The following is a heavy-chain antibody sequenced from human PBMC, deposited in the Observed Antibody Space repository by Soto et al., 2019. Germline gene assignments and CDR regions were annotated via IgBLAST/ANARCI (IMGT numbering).Heavy chain of an antibody. CDR3: ARHRYGDYDRWFDY. CDR2: IYYSGST. Sequence: PSETLSLTCTVSGDSVSSYYWSWIRQPPGKGLEWIGYIYYSGSTNYNPSLESRVTISVDTSKNQFSLKLSSVTAADTAVYYCARHRYGDYDRWFDYWGQGTLVTVSS. J-gene: IGHJ4*02. D-gene: IGHD4-17*01. V-gene: IGHV4-59*08. CDR1: GDSVSSYY.